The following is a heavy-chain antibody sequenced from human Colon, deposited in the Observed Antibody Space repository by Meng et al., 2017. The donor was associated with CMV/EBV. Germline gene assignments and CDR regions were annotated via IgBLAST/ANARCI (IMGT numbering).Heavy chain of an antibody. J-gene: IGHJ4*02. CDR2: ISGSGGST. Sequence: GGSLRLSCAASGFTFSSYAMSWVRQAPGKGLEWISAISGSGGSTYYADSVKGRFTISRDNSKNTLYLQMNSLRAEDTAVYYCAKEIVGAANDYDTSGYTIWGQGTPVTVSS. D-gene: IGHD3-22*01. V-gene: IGHV3-23*01. CDR3: AKEIVGAANDYDTSGYTI. CDR1: GFTFSSYA.